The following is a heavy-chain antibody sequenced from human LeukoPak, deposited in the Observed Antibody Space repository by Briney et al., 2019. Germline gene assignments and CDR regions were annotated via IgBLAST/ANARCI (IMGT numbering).Heavy chain of an antibody. CDR2: IIPSIPLYGTP. D-gene: IGHD6-6*01. V-gene: IGHV1-69*05. CDR1: GGTFSSYA. Sequence: SVKVSCKASGGTFSSYAISWMRQAPGHGLEWVGGIIPSIPLYGTPKYAQKFQGRVSITTDESTSTAYMELSSLRSEDTAVYYCATTRSSSLRVFDYWGQGTLVTVSS. J-gene: IGHJ4*02. CDR3: ATTRSSSLRVFDY.